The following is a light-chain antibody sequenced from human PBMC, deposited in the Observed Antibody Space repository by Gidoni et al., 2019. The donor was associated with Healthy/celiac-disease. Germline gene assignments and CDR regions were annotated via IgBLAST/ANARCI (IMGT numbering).Light chain of an antibody. J-gene: IGKJ3*01. CDR1: QSVSSSY. CDR2: GAS. V-gene: IGKV3-20*01. CDR3: QQYGSSPGFT. Sequence: EIVLTQSPGTLSLSPGERATLSCRASQSVSSSYLAWYQQKPGQATRLLIYGASSRATGIPDRFSGSVSGTDFTLTISRLEPEDFAVYYCQQYGSSPGFTFGPGTKVDIK.